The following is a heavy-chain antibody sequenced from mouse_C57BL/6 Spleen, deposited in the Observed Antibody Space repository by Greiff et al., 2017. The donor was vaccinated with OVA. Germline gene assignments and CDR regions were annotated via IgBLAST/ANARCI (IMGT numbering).Heavy chain of an antibody. Sequence: VMLVESGAELVKPGASVKISCKASGYAFSSYWMNWVKQRPGKGLEWIGQIYPGDGDTNYNGKFKGKATLTADKSSSTAYMQLSSLTSEDSAVYFCARSYYKEGWFAYWGQGTLVTVSA. CDR2: IYPGDGDT. J-gene: IGHJ3*01. CDR3: ARSYYKEGWFAY. D-gene: IGHD2-12*01. CDR1: GYAFSSYW. V-gene: IGHV1-80*01.